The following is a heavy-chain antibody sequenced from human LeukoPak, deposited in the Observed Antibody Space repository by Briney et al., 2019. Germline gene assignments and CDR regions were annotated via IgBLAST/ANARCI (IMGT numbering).Heavy chain of an antibody. CDR3: AAEFPREYYFGSLDY. D-gene: IGHD3-10*01. Sequence: GGSLRLSCAASGFTFTTYSMNWVRQAPGKGLEWVASISSSGTYIHYADSMKGRFTISRDNAKDSLYLQMNSLRAEDTAVYYCAAEFPREYYFGSLDYWGQGTLVTVSS. CDR1: GFTFTTYS. J-gene: IGHJ4*02. V-gene: IGHV3-21*01. CDR2: ISSSGTYI.